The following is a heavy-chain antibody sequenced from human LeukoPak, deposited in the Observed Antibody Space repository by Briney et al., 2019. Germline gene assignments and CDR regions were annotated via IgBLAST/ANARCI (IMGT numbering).Heavy chain of an antibody. CDR1: GFTISSNY. D-gene: IGHD3-22*01. J-gene: IGHJ4*02. Sequence: PGGSLRLSCAASGFTISSNYMSWVRQGPGKGLEWVSLIYSCGYTYYADSVKGRFTISRDNSKNTLYLQMNSLRGEGTAVYYCARQRYYYDSSGPYFDYWGQGTLVTVSS. CDR3: ARQRYYYDSSGPYFDY. CDR2: IYSCGYT. V-gene: IGHV3-53*01.